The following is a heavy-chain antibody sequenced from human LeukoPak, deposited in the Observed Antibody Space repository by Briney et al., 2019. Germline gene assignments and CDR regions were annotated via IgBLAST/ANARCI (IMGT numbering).Heavy chain of an antibody. J-gene: IGHJ4*02. CDR2: IQQDGSET. CDR3: VREIKLDDNNFPTHFDS. Sequence: GGSLRLSCAASGFSFSSYWMGWVRQAPGKGLEWVANIQQDGSETFYVDFVRGRFTSSRDIAENSLYLQMSSLRAEDTAVYYCVREIKLDDNNFPTHFDSWGQGTLVTVSS. CDR1: GFSFSSYW. D-gene: IGHD4-11*01. V-gene: IGHV3-7*01.